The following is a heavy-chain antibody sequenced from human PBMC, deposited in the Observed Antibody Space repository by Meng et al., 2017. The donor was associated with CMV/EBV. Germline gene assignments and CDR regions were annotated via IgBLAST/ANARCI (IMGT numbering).Heavy chain of an antibody. CDR2: INHSGST. CDR1: GGSFSGYY. Sequence: GSLRLSCAVYGGSFSGYYWSWIRQPPGKGLEWIGEINHSGSTNYNPSLKSRVTISVDTSKNQLSLKLSSVTAADTAVYYCARGPTYYYYYGMDVWGQGTTVTVSS. J-gene: IGHJ6*02. CDR3: ARGPTYYYYYGMDV. V-gene: IGHV4-34*01.